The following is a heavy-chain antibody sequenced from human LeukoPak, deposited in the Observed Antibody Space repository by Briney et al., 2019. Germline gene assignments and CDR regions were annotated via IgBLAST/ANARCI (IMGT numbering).Heavy chain of an antibody. D-gene: IGHD3-16*01. CDR1: GGSISSYY. CDR3: ARGSPYRDYVDY. CDR2: IYYSGST. J-gene: IGHJ4*02. Sequence: PSETLSLTCTVSGGSISSYYWSWVRQPPGKGLEWMGYIYYSGSTNYNPSLKSRVTISVDTSKNQFSLKLSSVIAADTAGYYCARGSPYRDYVDYWGERTLVTVSS. V-gene: IGHV4-59*01.